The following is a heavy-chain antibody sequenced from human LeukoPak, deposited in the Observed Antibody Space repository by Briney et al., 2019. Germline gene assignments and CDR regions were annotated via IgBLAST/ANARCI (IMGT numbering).Heavy chain of an antibody. CDR1: GGTFSSYA. J-gene: IGHJ5*02. V-gene: IGHV1-69*05. CDR2: IVPIFGTA. Sequence: SVKVSCKASGGTFSSYAISWVRQAPGQGLEWMGGIVPIFGTANYAQKFQGRVTITTDESTSTAYMELSSLRSEDTAVYYCASADFLNNWFDPWGQGTLVTVSS. D-gene: IGHD3/OR15-3a*01. CDR3: ASADFLNNWFDP.